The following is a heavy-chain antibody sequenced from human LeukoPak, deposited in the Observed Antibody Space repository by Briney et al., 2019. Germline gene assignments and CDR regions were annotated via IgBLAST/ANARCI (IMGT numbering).Heavy chain of an antibody. CDR1: GFTFGDYA. CDR3: TRVLEVVAATCDAFDI. CDR2: IRSKAYGGTP. J-gene: IGHJ3*02. D-gene: IGHD2-15*01. V-gene: IGHV3-49*04. Sequence: GGSLRLSCTASGFTFGDYAMSWVRQAPGKGLEWVGFIRSKAYGGTPEYAASVKGRFTISRDDSKSIAYLQMNSPKTEDTAVYYCTRVLEVVAATCDAFDIWGQGTMVTVSS.